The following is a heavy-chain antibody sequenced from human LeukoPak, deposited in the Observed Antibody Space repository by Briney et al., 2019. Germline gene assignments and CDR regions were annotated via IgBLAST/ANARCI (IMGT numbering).Heavy chain of an antibody. D-gene: IGHD6-13*01. V-gene: IGHV3-23*01. CDR1: GFIFSNYA. CDR2: ITGGGDET. Sequence: GGSLRLSCAASGFIFSNYALMWVRQAPGKGLEWVSSITGGGDETFYADSVKGRFSLSRDNSKNMLYLQMYSLGAKDTAMYYCAKGAAAGLVDWFDPWGQGTLVTVSS. J-gene: IGHJ5*02. CDR3: AKGAAAGLVDWFDP.